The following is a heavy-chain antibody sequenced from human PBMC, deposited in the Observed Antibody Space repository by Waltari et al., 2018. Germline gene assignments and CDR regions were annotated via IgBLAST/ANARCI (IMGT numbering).Heavy chain of an antibody. CDR1: GYSISSGYY. Sequence: QVQLQESGPGLVKPSETLSLTCAVSGYSISSGYYWGWIRQPPGKGLEWIGSIYHSGSTYYNPSLKSRVTISVDTSKNQFSLKLSSVTAADTSVYYCARRPIRGGFDYWGQGTLVTVSS. CDR2: IYHSGST. V-gene: IGHV4-38-2*01. CDR3: ARRPIRGGFDY. D-gene: IGHD3-16*01. J-gene: IGHJ4*02.